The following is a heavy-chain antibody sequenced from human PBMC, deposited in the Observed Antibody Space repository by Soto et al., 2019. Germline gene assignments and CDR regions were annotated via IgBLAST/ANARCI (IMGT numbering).Heavy chain of an antibody. Sequence: GGSLRLSCAASGFTFSSYAMSWVRQAPGKGLEWVSAISGSGGSTYYADSVKGRFTISRDNSKNTLYLQMNSLRAEDTAVYYCAKGGHYDSSGYLNPNDYWGQGTLVTVSS. CDR3: AKGGHYDSSGYLNPNDY. J-gene: IGHJ4*02. V-gene: IGHV3-23*01. D-gene: IGHD3-22*01. CDR2: ISGSGGST. CDR1: GFTFSSYA.